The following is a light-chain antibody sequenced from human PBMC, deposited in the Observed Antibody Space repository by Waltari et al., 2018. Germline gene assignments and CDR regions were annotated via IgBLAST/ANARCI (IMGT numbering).Light chain of an antibody. V-gene: IGKV2-30*02. J-gene: IGKJ4*01. CDR2: KVS. CDR1: QSLVHSDGNTY. Sequence: DVVLTQSPLSLPVTLGQPASISCKSSQSLVHSDGNTYLAWFHQRPGQSPRRLIYKVSNRESGVPDRFSASGSGTDFTLKISRVEAEDVGVCYCMQGTHWPLTFGGGTTVEIK. CDR3: MQGTHWPLT.